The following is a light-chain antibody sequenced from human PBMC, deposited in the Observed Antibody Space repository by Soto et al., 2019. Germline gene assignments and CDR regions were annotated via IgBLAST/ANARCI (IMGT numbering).Light chain of an antibody. Sequence: DIQLSQSPSTLSASVGDRVTITCRASQSISSWLAWYQQKPGKAPKLLIYKASSLESGVPSRFSGSGSGTEFTLTISSLQPDDFATYYCQQYNSYSLTFCGGTKV. CDR2: KAS. CDR3: QQYNSYSLT. J-gene: IGKJ4*01. V-gene: IGKV1-5*03. CDR1: QSISSW.